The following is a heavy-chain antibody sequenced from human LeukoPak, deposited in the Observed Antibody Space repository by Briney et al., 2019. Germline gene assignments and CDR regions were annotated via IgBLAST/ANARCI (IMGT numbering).Heavy chain of an antibody. V-gene: IGHV4-59*02. CDR1: GGSVSGYY. D-gene: IGHD3-3*01. Sequence: SETLSLTCVVSGGSVSGYYWGWIRQPPGRGLEWIGYVYYSGSTNYNPSFKSRITISVDTSRNQFTLQLSSVTAADTAVYYCARVEARYDFWSGYLVNNWFDPWGQGTLVTVSS. CDR2: VYYSGST. CDR3: ARVEARYDFWSGYLVNNWFDP. J-gene: IGHJ5*02.